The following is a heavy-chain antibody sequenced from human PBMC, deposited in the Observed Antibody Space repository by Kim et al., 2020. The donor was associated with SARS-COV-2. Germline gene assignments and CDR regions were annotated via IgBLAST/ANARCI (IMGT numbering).Heavy chain of an antibody. CDR3: AKVGSGWYWSYFDY. D-gene: IGHD6-19*01. V-gene: IGHV3-30*18. Sequence: GGSLRLSCAASGFTFSSYGMHWVRQAPGKGLEWVAVISYDGSNKYYADSVKGRFTISRDNSKNTLYLQMNSLRAEDTAVYYCAKVGSGWYWSYFDYWGQGTLVTVSS. J-gene: IGHJ4*02. CDR2: ISYDGSNK. CDR1: GFTFSSYG.